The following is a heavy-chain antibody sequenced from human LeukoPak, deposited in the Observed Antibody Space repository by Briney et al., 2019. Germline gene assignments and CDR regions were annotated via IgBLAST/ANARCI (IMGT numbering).Heavy chain of an antibody. CDR1: GFTFSNYF. J-gene: IGHJ4*02. V-gene: IGHV3-7*03. CDR2: INKDGSGT. D-gene: IGHD6-6*01. Sequence: GGSLRLSCAASGFTFSNYFMGWVRQAPGKGLEWVANINKDGSGTSYADSVKGRFTISRDNAKNSLYLQMNGLRVEDTAVYYCARLTQLARGRYWGQGTLVTVSS. CDR3: ARLTQLARGRY.